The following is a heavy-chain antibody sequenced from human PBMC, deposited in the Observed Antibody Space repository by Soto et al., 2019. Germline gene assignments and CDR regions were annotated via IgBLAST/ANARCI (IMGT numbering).Heavy chain of an antibody. Sequence: GGSLRLSCAASGFTFSSYSMNWVRQAPGKGLEWVSSISSSSSYIYYADSVKGRFTISRDNAKNSLYLQMNSLRAEDTAVYYCARRGADHYEFGLDVWGQGTTVTVSS. CDR1: GFTFSSYS. V-gene: IGHV3-21*01. D-gene: IGHD3-22*01. CDR2: ISSSSSYI. CDR3: ARRGADHYEFGLDV. J-gene: IGHJ6*02.